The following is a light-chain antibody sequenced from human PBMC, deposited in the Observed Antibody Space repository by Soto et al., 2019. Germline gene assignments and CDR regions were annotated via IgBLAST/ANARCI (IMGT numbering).Light chain of an antibody. Sequence: EMVLTQSPGTLSLSPGERATLSCRASLSVSSSFLAWYQQKPGQAPRLLIYGASSRATGIPDRFSGSGSGTDFTLTISRLEPEDFAVYYCQQYGSSPPWTFGQGTKVEIK. CDR2: GAS. CDR3: QQYGSSPPWT. V-gene: IGKV3-20*01. CDR1: LSVSSSF. J-gene: IGKJ1*01.